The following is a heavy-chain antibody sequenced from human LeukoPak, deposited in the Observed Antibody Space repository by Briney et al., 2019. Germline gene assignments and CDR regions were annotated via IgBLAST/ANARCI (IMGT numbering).Heavy chain of an antibody. D-gene: IGHD3-10*01. CDR3: ARSVLLWFGDGVGRFDP. CDR1: AGSISSSSYS. Sequence: SETLSLTCTVSAGSISSSSYSWGWIRQPPGKGLEWIGSIYYSGSAYYNPSLKSRVTISVDTSKNQFSLKLSSVTAADTAVYYCARSVLLWFGDGVGRFDPWGQGTLVTVSS. V-gene: IGHV4-39*07. J-gene: IGHJ5*02. CDR2: IYYSGSA.